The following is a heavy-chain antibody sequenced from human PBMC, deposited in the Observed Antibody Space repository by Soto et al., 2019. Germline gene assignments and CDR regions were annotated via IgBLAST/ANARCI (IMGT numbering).Heavy chain of an antibody. CDR3: ARELGHYYYYGMDV. Sequence: PGGSLRLSCAASGFTFSSYAMHWVRQAPGKGLEWVAVISYDGSNKYYADSVKGRFTISRDNSKNTLYLQMNSLRAEDTAVYYCARELGHYYYYGMDVWGQGTTVTVSS. J-gene: IGHJ6*02. CDR2: ISYDGSNK. CDR1: GFTFSSYA. V-gene: IGHV3-30-3*01.